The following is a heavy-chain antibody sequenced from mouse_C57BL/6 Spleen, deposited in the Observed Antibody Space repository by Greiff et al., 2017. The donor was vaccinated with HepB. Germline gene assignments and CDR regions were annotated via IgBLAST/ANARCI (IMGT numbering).Heavy chain of an antibody. J-gene: IGHJ4*01. D-gene: IGHD1-1*01. CDR2: IYPGSGST. CDR1: GYTFTSYW. CDR3: ARGDNYGRDYYAMDY. Sequence: QVQLQQPGAELVKPGASVKMSCKASGYTFTSYWITWVKQRPGQGLEWIGDIYPGSGSTNYNEKFKSKATLTVDTSSSTAYVQLSSLTSEDSAVYDCARGDNYGRDYYAMDYWGQGTSVTVSS. V-gene: IGHV1-55*01.